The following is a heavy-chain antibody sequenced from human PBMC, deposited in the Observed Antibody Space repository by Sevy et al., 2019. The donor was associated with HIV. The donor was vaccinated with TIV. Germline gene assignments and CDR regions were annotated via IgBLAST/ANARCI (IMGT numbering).Heavy chain of an antibody. Sequence: GGSLRLSCAASGFTFSAYYMTWIRQAPGKGLEWGSYISGAGTYTNYVKSVKGRFTISRDNSKNSLYLQMNSLRAEDTAVYFCARSRSNYGDYYFDYWGQGILVTVSS. V-gene: IGHV3-11*06. CDR3: ARSRSNYGDYYFDY. J-gene: IGHJ4*02. CDR2: ISGAGTYT. D-gene: IGHD4-17*01. CDR1: GFTFSAYY.